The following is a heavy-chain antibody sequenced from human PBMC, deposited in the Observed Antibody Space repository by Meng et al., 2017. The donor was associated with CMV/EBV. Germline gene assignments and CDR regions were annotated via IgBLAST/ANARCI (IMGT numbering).Heavy chain of an antibody. Sequence: KVYCKASGGNFRSYAIRWVRQAPGQGLEWMGGIIPIFGTANYAQKFQGRVTITADKSTSTAYMELSSLRSEDTAVYYCAIGSQLGGYWGQGTLVTVSS. CDR3: AIGSQLGGY. CDR1: GGNFRSYA. D-gene: IGHD1-1*01. J-gene: IGHJ4*02. CDR2: IIPIFGTA. V-gene: IGHV1-69*06.